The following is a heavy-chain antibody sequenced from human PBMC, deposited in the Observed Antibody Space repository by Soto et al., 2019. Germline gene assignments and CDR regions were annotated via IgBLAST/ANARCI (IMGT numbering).Heavy chain of an antibody. CDR3: ARVFNSSGYPWGFDY. J-gene: IGHJ4*02. Sequence: GASVKVSCKASGYTFTSYYMHWVRQAPGQGLEWMGIINPSGGSTSYAQKFQGRVTMTRDTSTSTVYMELSSLRSEDTAAYYCARVFNSSGYPWGFDYWGQGTLVTVSS. V-gene: IGHV1-46*03. CDR2: INPSGGST. D-gene: IGHD3-22*01. CDR1: GYTFTSYY.